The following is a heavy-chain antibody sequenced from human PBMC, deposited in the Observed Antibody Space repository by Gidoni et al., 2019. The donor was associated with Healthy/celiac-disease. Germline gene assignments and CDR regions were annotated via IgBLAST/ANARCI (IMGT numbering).Heavy chain of an antibody. CDR3: ARDLITMVRGVNLGY. D-gene: IGHD3-10*01. Sequence: QVQLVESGGGVVQSGRSLRLSCAASGFTFSSYGRHWVRQAPGKGLEWVAVIWYDGSNKYYADSVKGRFTISRDNSKNTLYLQMNSLRAEDTAVYYCARDLITMVRGVNLGYWGQGTLVTVSS. CDR1: GFTFSSYG. J-gene: IGHJ4*02. V-gene: IGHV3-33*01. CDR2: IWYDGSNK.